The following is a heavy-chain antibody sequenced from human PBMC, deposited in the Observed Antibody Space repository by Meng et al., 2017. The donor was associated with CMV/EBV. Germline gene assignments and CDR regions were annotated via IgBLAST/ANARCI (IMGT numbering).Heavy chain of an antibody. CDR2: ISWDGGST. Sequence: GASLKISCAASGFTFDDYIMHWVRQAPGRGLEWVSLISWDGGSTYYADSVKGLFIISRDNSKNSLYLQMNSLRTEDTALYYCAKDKGGGLDYWGQGTLVTVSS. CDR3: AKDKGGGLDY. CDR1: GFTFDDYI. V-gene: IGHV3-43*01. J-gene: IGHJ4*02.